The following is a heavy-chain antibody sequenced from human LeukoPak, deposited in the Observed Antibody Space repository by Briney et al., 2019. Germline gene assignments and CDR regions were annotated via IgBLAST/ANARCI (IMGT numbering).Heavy chain of an antibody. D-gene: IGHD3-22*01. CDR1: GGSFSGYY. CDR3: ARGPHYHDSSGYSPSYSYAMDV. V-gene: IGHV4-34*01. CDR2: INHGGST. J-gene: IGHJ6*02. Sequence: SETLSLTCAVYGGSFSGYYWSWLRQPPGKGLEWIGEINHGGSTNYNPSLQSRVTISVDTSKNQFSLKLSSVTAADTAVYYCARGPHYHDSSGYSPSYSYAMDVWGQGTTVSVSS.